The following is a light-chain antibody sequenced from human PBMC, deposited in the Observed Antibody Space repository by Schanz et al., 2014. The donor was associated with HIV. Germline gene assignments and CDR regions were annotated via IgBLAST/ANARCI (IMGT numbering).Light chain of an antibody. Sequence: DIQMTQSPSSLSASVGDRVILTCRASQGISDYLAWYQQKPGKVPNLLIYGASTLQSGVPSRFSGSGSGTDFTLTISSLQAEDFATYHCQQLSSFPWTFGQGTKVDVK. V-gene: IGKV1-27*01. J-gene: IGKJ1*01. CDR1: QGISDY. CDR3: QQLSSFPWT. CDR2: GAS.